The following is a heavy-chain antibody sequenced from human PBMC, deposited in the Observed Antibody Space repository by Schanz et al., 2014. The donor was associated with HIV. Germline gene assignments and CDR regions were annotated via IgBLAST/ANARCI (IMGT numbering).Heavy chain of an antibody. CDR1: GFTLTSYY. CDR2: IIPIFDTT. CDR3: ARTYTGDWSTGAD. D-gene: IGHD2-21*02. J-gene: IGHJ4*02. Sequence: QVQLVQSGAELKKPGASVKLSCKASGFTLTSYYIHWVRQAPGQGLEWMGGIIPIFDTTNYAQKFQGRVTITADKSTSTVXXDLCXLTPEVTAVYYCARTYTGDWSTGADWGQGTLVTVSS. V-gene: IGHV1-69*06.